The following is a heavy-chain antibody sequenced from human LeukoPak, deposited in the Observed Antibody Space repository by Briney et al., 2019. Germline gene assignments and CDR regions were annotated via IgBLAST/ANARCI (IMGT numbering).Heavy chain of an antibody. Sequence: PGGSLRLCCAASGFTFSDYNMNWVRQVPGKGLESVSYMSRSGDIYYADSVKGRFTISRDNAKNSLYLQMNSLRAEDTAVYYCARDVYYGSGSPRLDYWGQGTLVTVSS. CDR1: GFTFSDYN. CDR2: MSRSGDI. CDR3: ARDVYYGSGSPRLDY. V-gene: IGHV3-69-1*01. J-gene: IGHJ4*02. D-gene: IGHD3-10*01.